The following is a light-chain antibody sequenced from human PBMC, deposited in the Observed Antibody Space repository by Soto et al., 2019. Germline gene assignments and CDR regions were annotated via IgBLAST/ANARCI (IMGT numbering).Light chain of an antibody. J-gene: IGLJ1*01. CDR2: EVT. CDR3: SSYTSSTDYV. CDR1: TSDFGFYNY. Sequence: QSVLTQPASVSGSPGQSITISCTGTTSDFGFYNYVSWYQHHPGKAPKLLIYEVTNRHSGVSNRLSGSKSGNTASLTISGLQAEDEADYYCSSYTSSTDYVFGTGTKAPS. V-gene: IGLV2-14*01.